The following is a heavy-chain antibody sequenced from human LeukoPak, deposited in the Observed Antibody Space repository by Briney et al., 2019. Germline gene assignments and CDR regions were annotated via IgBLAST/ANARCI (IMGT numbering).Heavy chain of an antibody. CDR2: IYYSGST. D-gene: IGHD6-13*01. CDR3: ARLGYSSSWSHPFN. J-gene: IGHJ4*02. CDR1: GGSISSSSYS. V-gene: IGHV4-39*01. Sequence: SETLSLTCTVSGGSISSSSYSWGWIRQPPGKGLEWIGSIYYSGSTYYNPSLKSRVIISVDTSKNQFSLKLSSVTAADTAVYYCARLGYSSSWSHPFNWGQGTLVTVSS.